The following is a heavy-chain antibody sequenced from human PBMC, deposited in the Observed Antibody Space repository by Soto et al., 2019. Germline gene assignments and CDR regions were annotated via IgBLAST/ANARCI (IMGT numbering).Heavy chain of an antibody. J-gene: IGHJ4*02. CDR2: IYHSGST. CDR1: GASISSSNC. D-gene: IGHD3-22*01. Sequence: QVQLQESGPGLVKPSGTLSLTCAVSGASISSSNCLSWVRQPPGKGLEWIGEIYHSGSTNYNPSLKSQVTISVYKSKDQFSFKLSSVTAADTAVYYCARAKGGYYYNFDYCGQGTLVTVSS. V-gene: IGHV4-4*02. CDR3: ARAKGGYYYNFDY.